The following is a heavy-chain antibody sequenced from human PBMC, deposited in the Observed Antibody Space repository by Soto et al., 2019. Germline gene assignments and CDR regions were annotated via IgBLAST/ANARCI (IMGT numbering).Heavy chain of an antibody. J-gene: IGHJ4*02. CDR1: GFTFSSYS. CDR2: ISSSSSYI. CDR3: ATPFGERPDY. V-gene: IGHV3-21*01. Sequence: GGSLRLSCAASGFTFSSYSMNWVRQAPGKGLEWVSSISSSSSYIYYADSVKGRFTISRDNAKNSLYLQMNSLRAEDTAVYYCATPFGERPDYWGQGTLVTVSS. D-gene: IGHD3-10*01.